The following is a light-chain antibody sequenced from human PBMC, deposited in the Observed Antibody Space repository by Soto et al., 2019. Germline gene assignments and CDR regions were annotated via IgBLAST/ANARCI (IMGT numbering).Light chain of an antibody. CDR1: QSVLYSSNNKNY. Sequence: DIVLTQSPDSLAVSLGERATINCKSSQSVLYSSNNKNYLAWYQQKPGQPPKLLIYWASTRESGVPDRFSGSGSGTEFTLTISSLQAEDVAVYYCQQYYSTPPTFGPGTKVEIK. CDR2: WAS. CDR3: QQYYSTPPT. J-gene: IGKJ1*01. V-gene: IGKV4-1*01.